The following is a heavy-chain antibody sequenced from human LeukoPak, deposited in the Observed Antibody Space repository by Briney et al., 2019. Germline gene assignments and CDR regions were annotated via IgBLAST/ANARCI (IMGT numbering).Heavy chain of an antibody. V-gene: IGHV3-49*04. CDR1: GFTFGDYA. CDR2: IRSKAYGGTT. D-gene: IGHD1-26*01. J-gene: IGHJ3*02. Sequence: GGSLRLSCTASGFTFGDYAMSWVRQAPGKGLEWVGFIRSKAYGGTTEYAASVKCRFTISRDDSKSIAYLQMNSLKTEDTAVYYCTRDPRGSYGPDAFDIWVQGTMVTVSS. CDR3: TRDPRGSYGPDAFDI.